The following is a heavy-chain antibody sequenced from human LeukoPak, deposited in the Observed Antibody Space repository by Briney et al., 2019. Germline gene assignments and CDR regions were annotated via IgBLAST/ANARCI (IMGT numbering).Heavy chain of an antibody. J-gene: IGHJ1*01. D-gene: IGHD4-17*01. Sequence: GGSLRLSCVVSGFTFSNYWMSWVRQAPGKGLECVAHINRDGREDYYVDSVKGRFTISRDNAKNSLYLQMNSLRAEDTAIYYCATVIMVSNDYEEVADYFQHWGQGTLVTVSS. CDR1: GFTFSNYW. CDR2: INRDGRED. CDR3: ATVIMVSNDYEEVADYFQH. V-gene: IGHV3-7*01.